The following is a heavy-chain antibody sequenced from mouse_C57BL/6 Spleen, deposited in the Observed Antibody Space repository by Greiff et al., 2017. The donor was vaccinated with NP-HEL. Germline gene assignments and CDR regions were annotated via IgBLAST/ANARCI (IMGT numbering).Heavy chain of an antibody. CDR1: GYTFTDYE. J-gene: IGHJ2*01. D-gene: IGHD2-5*01. CDR2: IDPETGGT. CDR3: TRDSNRDY. Sequence: QVHVKQSGAELVRPGASVTLSCKASGYTFTDYEMHWVKQTPVHGLEWIGAIDPETGGTAYNQKFKGKAILTADKSSSTAYMELRSLTSEDSAVYYCTRDSNRDYWGQGTTLTVSS. V-gene: IGHV1-15*01.